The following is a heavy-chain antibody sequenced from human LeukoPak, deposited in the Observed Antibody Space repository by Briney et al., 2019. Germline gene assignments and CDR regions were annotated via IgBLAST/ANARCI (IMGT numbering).Heavy chain of an antibody. CDR1: GYTFTSYD. Sequence: ASVKVSCKASGYTFTSYDINWVRQATGQGREWMGWMNPNSGNTGYAQKFQGRVTMTRPPSISTAYIELSRLRSEDTAVYYCARGQVYSSSWGDYYYGMDVWGQGTPVTVSS. CDR2: MNPNSGNT. J-gene: IGHJ6*02. CDR3: ARGQVYSSSWGDYYYGMDV. V-gene: IGHV1-8*01. D-gene: IGHD6-13*01.